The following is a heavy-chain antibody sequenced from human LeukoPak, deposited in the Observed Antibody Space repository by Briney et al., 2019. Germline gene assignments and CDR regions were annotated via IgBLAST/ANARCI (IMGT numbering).Heavy chain of an antibody. Sequence: GGSLRLSCVASGFPFTSYWMTWVRQAPGMGLTWVATINLDGSEKYYVDSVKGRFTISRGNAKNSLYLQMNSLRAEDTAVYYCARDGVYYDSSGLDYWGQGTLVTVSS. D-gene: IGHD3-22*01. CDR2: INLDGSEK. CDR1: GFPFTSYW. V-gene: IGHV3-7*01. CDR3: ARDGVYYDSSGLDY. J-gene: IGHJ4*02.